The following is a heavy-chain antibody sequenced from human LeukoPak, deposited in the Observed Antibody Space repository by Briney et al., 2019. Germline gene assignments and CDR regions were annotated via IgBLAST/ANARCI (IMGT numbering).Heavy chain of an antibody. Sequence: ASVKVSCKASGYTFTSYDISWVRQATGQGLEWMGWMNPNSGNTAYAQKLQGRVTMTRDTSISTAYMELSSLRSDDTAVYYCARGLSAPMSGYDVDYWGQGTLVTVSS. D-gene: IGHD5-12*01. V-gene: IGHV1-8*01. CDR3: ARGLSAPMSGYDVDY. CDR1: GYTFTSYD. J-gene: IGHJ4*02. CDR2: MNPNSGNT.